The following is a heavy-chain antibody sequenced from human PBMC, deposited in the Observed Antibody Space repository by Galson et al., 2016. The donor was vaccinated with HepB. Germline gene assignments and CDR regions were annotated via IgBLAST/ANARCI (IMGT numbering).Heavy chain of an antibody. CDR2: VYWDGEE. D-gene: IGHD5/OR15-5a*01. CDR1: GFGLNTHGVG. J-gene: IGHJ4*03. Sequence: PALVKPTQTLTLTCTLSGFGLNTHGVGVAWIRQPPGKALEWLALVYWDGEERYNPSLKSRLTISRDTSKNQVVVTMTDMQPVDAGTYFCARRQFVSHTGFFDSWGQGALVTVSS. CDR3: ARRQFVSHTGFFDS. V-gene: IGHV2-5*02.